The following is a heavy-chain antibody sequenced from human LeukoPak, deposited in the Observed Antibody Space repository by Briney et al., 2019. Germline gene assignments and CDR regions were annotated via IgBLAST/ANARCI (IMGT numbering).Heavy chain of an antibody. CDR3: AGARDYYDSSSYPNWFDP. V-gene: IGHV4-39*07. J-gene: IGHJ5*02. CDR2: IYYSGST. D-gene: IGHD3-22*01. Sequence: SETLSLTCTVSGGSISSSSYYWGWIRQPPGKGLEWIGSIYYSGSTYYNPSLKSRVTISVDTSKNQFSLKLSSVTAADTAVYYCAGARDYYDSSSYPNWFDPWGQGTLVTVSS. CDR1: GGSISSSSYY.